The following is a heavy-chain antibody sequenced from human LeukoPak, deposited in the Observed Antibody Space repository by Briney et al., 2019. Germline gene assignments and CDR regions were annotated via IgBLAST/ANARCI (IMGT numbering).Heavy chain of an antibody. CDR1: GFTFSSYG. CDR2: IWYDGSNK. CDR3: ARDMGSGYFDY. D-gene: IGHD1-26*01. Sequence: GGSLRLSCAASGFTFSSYGMPWVRQAPGKGLEWVAVIWYDGSNKYYADSVKGRFTISRDNSKNTLYLQMNSLRAEDTAVYYCARDMGSGYFDYWGQGTLVTVSS. V-gene: IGHV3-33*01. J-gene: IGHJ4*02.